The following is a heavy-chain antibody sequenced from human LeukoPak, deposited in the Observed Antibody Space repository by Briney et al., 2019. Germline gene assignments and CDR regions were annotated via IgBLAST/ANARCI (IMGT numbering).Heavy chain of an antibody. J-gene: IGHJ4*02. CDR1: GFTFSSYE. CDR3: ATTPSTYYYDSSGPSGY. Sequence: PGGSLRLSCAASGFTFSSYEMNWVRQAPGKGLEWVSYISSSGSTIYYADSVKGRFTISRDNAKSSLYLQMNSLRAEDTAVYYCATTPSTYYYDSSGPSGYWGQGTLVTVSS. V-gene: IGHV3-48*03. D-gene: IGHD3-22*01. CDR2: ISSSGSTI.